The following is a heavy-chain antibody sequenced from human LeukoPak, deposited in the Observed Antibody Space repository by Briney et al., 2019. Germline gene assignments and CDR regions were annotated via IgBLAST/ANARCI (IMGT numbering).Heavy chain of an antibody. CDR1: GFTFSSYG. D-gene: IGHD1-26*01. CDR2: IQYDGSNK. Sequence: GGSLRLSCAASGFTFSSYGMHWFRQAPGKGLEWVAFIQYDGSNKYYADSVKGRFTISRDNSRNTLYLQMNSLRAEDTAVYYCAKGRLVGATRGAFDIWGQGTMVIVSS. J-gene: IGHJ3*02. CDR3: AKGRLVGATRGAFDI. V-gene: IGHV3-30*02.